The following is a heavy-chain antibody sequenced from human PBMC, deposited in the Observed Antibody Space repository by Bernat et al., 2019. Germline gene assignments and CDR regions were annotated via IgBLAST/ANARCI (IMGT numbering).Heavy chain of an antibody. V-gene: IGHV3-33*01. CDR3: ARDFHYYDSSGYDPTLTDAFDI. Sequence: QVQLVESGGGVVQPGRSLRLSCAASGFTFSSYGMHWVRQAPGKGLEWVAVIWYDGSNKYYADSVKGRFTISRDNSKNTLYLQMNSLRAEDTAVYYCARDFHYYDSSGYDPTLTDAFDIWGQGTMVTVSS. D-gene: IGHD3-22*01. CDR1: GFTFSSYG. J-gene: IGHJ3*02. CDR2: IWYDGSNK.